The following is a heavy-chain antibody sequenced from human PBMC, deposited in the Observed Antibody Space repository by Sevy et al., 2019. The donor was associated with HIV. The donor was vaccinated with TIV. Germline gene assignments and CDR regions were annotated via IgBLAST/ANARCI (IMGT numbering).Heavy chain of an antibody. CDR1: GFTFSSYA. D-gene: IGHD5-18*01. CDR3: TTDGGGYNYGYSFDY. CDR2: IKSKTDGGTT. J-gene: IGHJ4*02. Sequence: GGSLRLSCAASGFTFSSYAMHWVRQAPGKGLEWVGRIKSKTDGGTTDYAAPVKGRFTISRDDSKNTLYLQMNSLKTEVTAVYYCTTDGGGYNYGYSFDYWGQGTLVTVSS. V-gene: IGHV3-15*07.